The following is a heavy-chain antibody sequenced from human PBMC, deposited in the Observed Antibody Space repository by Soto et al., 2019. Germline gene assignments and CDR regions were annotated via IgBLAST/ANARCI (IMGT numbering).Heavy chain of an antibody. J-gene: IGHJ5*02. CDR3: ARGEEQLVPSTCWFAP. CDR2: INHSGST. D-gene: IGHD6-13*01. V-gene: IGHV4-34*01. CDR1: GGSFSGYY. Sequence: TSETLSLTCAVYGGSFSGYYWSWIRQPPGKGLEWIGEINHSGSTNYNPSLKSRVTISVDTSKNQFSLKLSSVTAADTAVYYCARGEEQLVPSTCWFAPWGQGTLVTVSS.